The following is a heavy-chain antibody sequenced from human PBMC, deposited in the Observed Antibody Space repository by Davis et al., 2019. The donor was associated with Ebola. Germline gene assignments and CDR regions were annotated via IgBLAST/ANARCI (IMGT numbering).Heavy chain of an antibody. Sequence: PSETLSLTCAVYGGSFSGYYWSWIRQHPGKGLEWIGEINHSGSTNYNPSLKSQVTISVDTSKNQFSLKLSSVTAADTAVYYCARGPRFVVVPAATWRNWFDPWGQGTLVTVSS. V-gene: IGHV4-34*01. CDR2: INHSGST. CDR1: GGSFSGYY. CDR3: ARGPRFVVVPAATWRNWFDP. D-gene: IGHD2-2*01. J-gene: IGHJ5*02.